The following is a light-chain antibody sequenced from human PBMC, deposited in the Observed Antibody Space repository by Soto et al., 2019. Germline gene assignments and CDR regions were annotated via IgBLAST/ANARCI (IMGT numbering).Light chain of an antibody. CDR2: LNSDGSH. J-gene: IGLJ2*01. V-gene: IGLV4-69*01. CDR3: QTSGTGSYVV. CDR1: SGHSSYA. Sequence: QLVLTQSPSASASLGASVKLTCTLSSGHSSYAIAWHQQQPEKGPRYLMKLNSDGSHSKGDGIPDRFSGSSSGAERYLAISSLQSEDEADYYCQTSGTGSYVVFGGGTKLTVL.